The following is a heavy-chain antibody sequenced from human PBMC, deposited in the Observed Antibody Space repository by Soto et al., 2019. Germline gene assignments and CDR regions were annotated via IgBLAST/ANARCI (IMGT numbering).Heavy chain of an antibody. V-gene: IGHV1-69*12. CDR3: ARVVDIVGAQGGYASNQGRFDY. CDR2: IIPIFGTA. J-gene: IGHJ4*02. D-gene: IGHD1-26*01. Sequence: QVQLVQSGAEVKKPGSSVKVSCKASGGTFSSYAISWVRQAPGQGLEWMGGIIPIFGTANYAQKFQGRVTITADESTSTGYMELSSLRSEDTAVYYCARVVDIVGAQGGYASNQGRFDYWGQGTLVTVSS. CDR1: GGTFSSYA.